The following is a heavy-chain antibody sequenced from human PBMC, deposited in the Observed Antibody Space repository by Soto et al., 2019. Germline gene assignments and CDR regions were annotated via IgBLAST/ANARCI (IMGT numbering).Heavy chain of an antibody. V-gene: IGHV1-69*02. CDR2: IIPILGIA. CDR3: ARPPGGGYYGMDV. CDR1: GGTFSSYT. J-gene: IGHJ6*02. Sequence: QVQLVQSGAEVKKPGSSVKVSCKASGGTFSSYTISWVRQAPGQGLEWMGRIIPILGIANYAQKFQGRVTVTADKSTSTAYMGLSRLSSEETGVYYWARPPGGGYYGMDVWGQGTTVTVSS. D-gene: IGHD3-10*01.